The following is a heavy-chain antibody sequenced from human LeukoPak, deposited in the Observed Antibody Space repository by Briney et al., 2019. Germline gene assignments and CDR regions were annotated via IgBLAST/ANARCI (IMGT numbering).Heavy chain of an antibody. CDR3: AIGQGVITWGGADVYDV. CDR1: ENTFTNYG. CDR2: FSPYNGDT. Sequence: GASVKVSCKASENTFTNYGINWVRQAPGQRPEWMGWFSPYNGDTKYAPTLKGRVTLTADTLTSTAYMELRTLISDDTATYYCAIGQGVITWGGADVYDVWGQGTTVIVSS. J-gene: IGHJ3*01. V-gene: IGHV1-18*01. D-gene: IGHD3-16*01.